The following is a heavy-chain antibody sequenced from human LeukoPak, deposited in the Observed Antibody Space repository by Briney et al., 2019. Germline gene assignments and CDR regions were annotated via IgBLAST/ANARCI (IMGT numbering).Heavy chain of an antibody. V-gene: IGHV3-30*02. CDR1: GFTFSDYS. D-gene: IGHD2-15*01. CDR2: IRYDGNNK. J-gene: IGHJ4*02. CDR3: AKVRYCSGVNCYPDDN. Sequence: GGSLRLSCAASGFTFSDYSMHWVRQAPGKGLNWVAFIRYDGNNKYYADSVKGRFTISRDNSKDTLYLQMNSLRAEDTAVYYCAKVRYCSGVNCYPDDNWGQGTLVTVSS.